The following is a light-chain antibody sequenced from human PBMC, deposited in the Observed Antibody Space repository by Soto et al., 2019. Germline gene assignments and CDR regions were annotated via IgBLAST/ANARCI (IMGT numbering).Light chain of an antibody. V-gene: IGLV2-14*03. Sequence: QSALTQPASVSGSPGQSITISCTGTSSDIGGYNYVSWYQQLPGKVPKLIIYDVSNRPSGVSDRFSGSKSGNAASLTISGLQAEDEADYYCSSYTSPSTLYVFATGTKLTVL. CDR1: SSDIGGYNY. CDR3: SSYTSPSTLYV. J-gene: IGLJ1*01. CDR2: DVS.